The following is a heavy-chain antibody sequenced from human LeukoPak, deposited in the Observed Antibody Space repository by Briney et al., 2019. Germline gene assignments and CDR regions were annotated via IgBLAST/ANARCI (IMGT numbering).Heavy chain of an antibody. CDR1: GGSFSGYY. V-gene: IGHV4-34*01. CDR2: INHSGST. J-gene: IGHJ4*02. D-gene: IGHD5-12*01. CDR3: ARGGYSGYTIGLDY. Sequence: SETLSLTCAVYGGSFSGYYWSWIRQPPGKGLEWIGEINHSGSTNYNPSLKSRVTISVDTSKNQFSLKLSSVTAADTAVYYCARGGYSGYTIGLDYWGQGTLVTVSS.